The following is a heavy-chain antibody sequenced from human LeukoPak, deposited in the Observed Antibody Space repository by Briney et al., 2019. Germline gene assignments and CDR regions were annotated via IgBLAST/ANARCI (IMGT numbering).Heavy chain of an antibody. D-gene: IGHD3-22*01. CDR3: AKVPTYYFDSSGYYYFDY. Sequence: GGSLRLSCAASGFTFSSYSMNWVRQAPGKGLEGVSSISSSSSYIYYADSVKGRFTISRGNSKNTLYLQMNSLRAEDTAVYYCAKVPTYYFDSSGYYYFDYWGQGTLVTVSS. CDR1: GFTFSSYS. J-gene: IGHJ4*02. CDR2: ISSSSSYI. V-gene: IGHV3-21*04.